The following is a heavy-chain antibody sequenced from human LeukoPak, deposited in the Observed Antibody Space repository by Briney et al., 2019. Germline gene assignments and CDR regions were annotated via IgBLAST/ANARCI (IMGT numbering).Heavy chain of an antibody. CDR3: ARDKGRRGFLTSYYGMDV. V-gene: IGHV4-59*12. D-gene: IGHD5-12*01. CDR1: GGSISSYY. Sequence: SETLSLTCTVSGGSISSYYWSWIRQPPGKGLEWVGYIYYSGSTNYNPSLKSRVTISVDTSKNQFSLKLSSVTAADTAVYYCARDKGRRGFLTSYYGMDVWGQGTTVTVSS. CDR2: IYYSGST. J-gene: IGHJ6*02.